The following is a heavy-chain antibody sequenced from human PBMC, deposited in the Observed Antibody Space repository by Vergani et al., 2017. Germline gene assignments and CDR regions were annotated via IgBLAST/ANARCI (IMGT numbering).Heavy chain of an antibody. CDR1: GYTLSNYY. V-gene: IGHV1-46*03. D-gene: IGHD3-9*01. CDR3: ARGDYGILTGYRY. J-gene: IGHJ4*02. CDR2: INPSGGHT. Sequence: QAQLVQSGAEVKKSGASVKVSCKTSGYTLSNYYMHWVRQAPGQGLEWMGIINPSGGHTNYAQKFQGRVTMTRDTSTSTVYMELSSLRSEDTAIYYCARGDYGILTGYRYWGQGTLVTVSA.